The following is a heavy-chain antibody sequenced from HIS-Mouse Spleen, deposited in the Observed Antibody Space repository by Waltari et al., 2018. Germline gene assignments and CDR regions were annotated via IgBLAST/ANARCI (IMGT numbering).Heavy chain of an antibody. J-gene: IGHJ2*01. D-gene: IGHD6-13*01. V-gene: IGHV4-39*07. Sequence: QLQLHESRPGLVKPSETLSLPCTVPGGCISSSSYYWGWYPQPPGKELEWIGSIYYSGGTYYTPSLKSRVTISVDTSKNQFSLKLSSVTAADTAVYYCAREIPYSSSWYDWYFDLWGRGTLVTVSS. CDR3: AREIPYSSSWYDWYFDL. CDR2: IYYSGGT. CDR1: GGCISSSSYY.